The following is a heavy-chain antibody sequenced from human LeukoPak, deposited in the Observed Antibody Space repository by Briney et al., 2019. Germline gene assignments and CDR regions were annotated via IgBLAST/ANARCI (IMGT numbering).Heavy chain of an antibody. CDR1: GYTFTSYW. J-gene: IGHJ4*02. Sequence: GESLKISCKGSGYTFTSYWIGWVRQMPGKGLEGMGIIYGGDSDTRYSPSFQGQVTISADKSINAAYLQWSSLKVSDTAMYYCTRGSGEIHYWGQGTLVTVSS. CDR2: IYGGDSDT. D-gene: IGHD2-15*01. CDR3: TRGSGEIHY. V-gene: IGHV5-51*01.